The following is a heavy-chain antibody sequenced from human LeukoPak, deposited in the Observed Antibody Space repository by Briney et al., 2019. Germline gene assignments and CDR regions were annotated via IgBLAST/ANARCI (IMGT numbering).Heavy chain of an antibody. V-gene: IGHV4-38-2*01. D-gene: IGHD3-16*01. J-gene: IGHJ4*02. Sequence: AETLSLTCAVSGYSISSGYYWGWIRQPPGKGLQWIGTIYHSGSTYYNPSLRSRASISVDTSKNQFSLKLTSVTAADTAVYYCARGVGGNLAYFDSWGQGTLVTVSS. CDR1: GYSISSGYY. CDR3: ARGVGGNLAYFDS. CDR2: IYHSGST.